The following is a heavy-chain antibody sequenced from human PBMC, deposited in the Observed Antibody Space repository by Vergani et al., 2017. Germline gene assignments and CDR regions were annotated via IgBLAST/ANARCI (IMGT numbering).Heavy chain of an antibody. Sequence: QVQLVQSGAEVKKPGASVKVFCKASGHTFTGYYMHWVRQAPGQGLEWMGWINPNSGGTNYAQKFQGRVTMTRDTSISTAYMERSRLRSDDTAVYCCARVWNGEVVVPGGMDAFDIWGQGTMVTVSS. D-gene: IGHD2-2*01. J-gene: IGHJ3*02. CDR2: INPNSGGT. CDR3: ARVWNGEVVVPGGMDAFDI. V-gene: IGHV1-2*02. CDR1: GHTFTGYY.